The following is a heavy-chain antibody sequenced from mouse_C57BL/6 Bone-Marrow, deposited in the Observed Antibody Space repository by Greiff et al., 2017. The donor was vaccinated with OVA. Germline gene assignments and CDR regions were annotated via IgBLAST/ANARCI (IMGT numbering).Heavy chain of an antibody. CDR3: TTWYYAGRGAY. CDR2: IDPATGDT. D-gene: IGHD3-3*01. CDR1: GFTITDDY. Sequence: VQLQQSGAELVRPGASVKLSCTASGFTITDDYMHWVKQRPEQGLEWIGWIDPATGDTEYASKFQGKATITADTSSNTAYLQLSSLTSEDTDVYYCTTWYYAGRGAYWGQGTLVTVSA. J-gene: IGHJ3*01. V-gene: IGHV14-4*01.